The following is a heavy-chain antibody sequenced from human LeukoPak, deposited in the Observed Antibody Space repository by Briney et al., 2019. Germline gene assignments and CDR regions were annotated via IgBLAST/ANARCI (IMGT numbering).Heavy chain of an antibody. CDR3: ARGPTTVTTPLGY. CDR1: GGSFSGYY. D-gene: IGHD4-17*01. Sequence: PSETLSLTCAIYGGSFSGYYWSWIRQPPGKGLEWIGEINHSGSTSYNPSLKSRVTISVDTSKNQFSLKLSSVTAADTAVYYCARGPTTVTTPLGYWGQGTLVTVSS. CDR2: INHSGST. V-gene: IGHV4-34*01. J-gene: IGHJ4*02.